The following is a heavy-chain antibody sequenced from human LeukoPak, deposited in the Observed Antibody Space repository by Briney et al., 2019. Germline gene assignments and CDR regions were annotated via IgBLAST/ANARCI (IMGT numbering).Heavy chain of an antibody. CDR1: GCTFSSYS. CDR3: ARVPYYDSSGPSLDDY. D-gene: IGHD3-22*01. Sequence: PGGSLRLSCAASGCTFSSYSMNWVRQAPGKGLEWVSYISSSSSTIFYADSVKGRFTISRDNAKNSLYLQMNSLRAEDTAVYYCARVPYYDSSGPSLDDYWGQGTLVTVSS. V-gene: IGHV3-48*01. J-gene: IGHJ4*02. CDR2: ISSSSSTI.